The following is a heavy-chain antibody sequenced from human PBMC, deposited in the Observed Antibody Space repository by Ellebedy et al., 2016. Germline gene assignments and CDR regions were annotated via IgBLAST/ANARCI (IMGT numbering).Heavy chain of an antibody. CDR3: TRFSSTWYWSDP. CDR2: INPHSGGT. D-gene: IGHD6-13*01. Sequence: ASVKVSXXASGYTFTAYYIHWVRQAPGQGLEWMGWINPHSGGTNFAQKFQGRVTMTRDTSISTAYMELSKLRSDDTAVYYCTRFSSTWYWSDPWGQGTLVTVS. V-gene: IGHV1-2*02. J-gene: IGHJ5*02. CDR1: GYTFTAYY.